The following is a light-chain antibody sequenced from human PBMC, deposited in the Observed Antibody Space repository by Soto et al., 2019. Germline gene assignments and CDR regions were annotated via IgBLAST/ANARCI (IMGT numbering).Light chain of an antibody. J-gene: IGKJ5*01. CDR3: QQYGSSPPIT. V-gene: IGKV3-15*01. Sequence: EIVMTQSPATGSVSPREIATLACMASQSVSSNLAWYQQKPGQAPRLLIYDASTRATGIPARFRGSGSGTDFTLTISRLEPEDFAVYYCQQYGSSPPITFGQGTRLEI. CDR2: DAS. CDR1: QSVSSN.